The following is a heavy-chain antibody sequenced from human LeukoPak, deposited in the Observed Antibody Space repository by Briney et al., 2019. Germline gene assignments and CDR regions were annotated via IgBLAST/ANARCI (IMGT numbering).Heavy chain of an antibody. CDR3: AKDRARYYYGSGRNWFDP. CDR1: GFTFSSYG. J-gene: IGHJ5*02. D-gene: IGHD3-10*01. Sequence: GGSLRLSCAASGFTFSSYGMSWVRQAPGKGLEWVSAISGSGGSTYYADSVKGRFTISRDNSKNTLYLQMNSLRAEDTAVYYCAKDRARYYYGSGRNWFDPWGQGTLVTVSS. V-gene: IGHV3-23*01. CDR2: ISGSGGST.